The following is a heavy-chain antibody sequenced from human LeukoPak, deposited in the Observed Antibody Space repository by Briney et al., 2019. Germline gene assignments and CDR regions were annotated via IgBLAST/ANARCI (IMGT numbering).Heavy chain of an antibody. D-gene: IGHD3-9*01. Sequence: GESLKISCKGPGYSFTTYWIGWARQMPGKGPEYMGIIYPGDSETRYGPSFQGQVTISADKSISTAYLQWSSLRASDTVLYFRQKTGYDILSGPTDAFDIWGQGTMVTVSS. V-gene: IGHV5-51*01. CDR1: GYSFTTYW. CDR2: IYPGDSET. J-gene: IGHJ3*02. CDR3: QKTGYDILSGPTDAFDI.